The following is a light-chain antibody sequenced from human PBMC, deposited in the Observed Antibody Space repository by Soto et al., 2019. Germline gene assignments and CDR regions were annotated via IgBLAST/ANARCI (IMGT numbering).Light chain of an antibody. CDR1: SGSIASNY. J-gene: IGLJ2*01. CDR3: QSYDSSNVV. CDR2: EDN. Sequence: NFMLTQPHSVSESPGKTVTISCTRSSGSIASNYVQVYQQRPCSSPTTVIYEDNQRPSGVPDRFSGSIDSSSNSACLTISGLKTEYEADYFCQSYDSSNVVFGGGTALTVL. V-gene: IGLV6-57*01.